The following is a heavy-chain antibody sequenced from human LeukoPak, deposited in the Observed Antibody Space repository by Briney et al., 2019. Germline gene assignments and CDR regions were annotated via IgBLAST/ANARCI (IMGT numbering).Heavy chain of an antibody. V-gene: IGHV1-69*13. CDR3: ARDKGRSRWASTRGAFDI. Sequence: SVKVSCKASGYTFTSYGISWVRQAPGQGLEWMGGIIPIFGAANYAQKFQGRVTITADESTSTAYMELSSLRSEDTAVYYCARDKGRSRWASTRGAFDIWGQGTMVTVSS. D-gene: IGHD4-11*01. CDR2: IIPIFGAA. CDR1: GYTFTSYG. J-gene: IGHJ3*02.